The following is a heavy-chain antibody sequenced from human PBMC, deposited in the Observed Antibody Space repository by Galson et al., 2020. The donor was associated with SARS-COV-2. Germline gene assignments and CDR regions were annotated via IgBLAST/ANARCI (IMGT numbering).Heavy chain of an antibody. J-gene: IGHJ4*02. D-gene: IGHD3-10*01. CDR3: ATAEWDYTSGSPPLEY. CDR1: GFTFSTYA. CDR2: ITSHGGST. V-gene: IGHV3-64*02. Sequence: GGSLRLSCTASGFTFSTYAIHWVRQAPGKGLQYVSAITSHGGSTYYADSVKGRFTISRDNSKNTLYLQMGSLRPEDMAVYYCATAEWDYTSGSPPLEYWGQGTLVTVSS.